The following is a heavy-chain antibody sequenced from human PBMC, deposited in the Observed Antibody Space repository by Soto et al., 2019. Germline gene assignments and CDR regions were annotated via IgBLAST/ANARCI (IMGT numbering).Heavy chain of an antibody. D-gene: IGHD3-10*01. CDR2: LSSKPYGGTT. CDR1: GLTCGEYA. V-gene: IGHV3-49*04. Sequence: AVRVSWTGWGLTCGEYAVSWVRQDPGKGLEWVGFLSSKPYGGTTEYAASVKGRLTISSDDSKSIAYLQMNSLKTEDSAVYYCTAFGESTRYSSYMDVWGKRTTVTVSS. J-gene: IGHJ6*03. CDR3: TAFGESTRYSSYMDV.